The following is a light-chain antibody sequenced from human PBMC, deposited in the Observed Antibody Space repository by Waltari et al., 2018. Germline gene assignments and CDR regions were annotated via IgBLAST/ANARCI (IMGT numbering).Light chain of an antibody. V-gene: IGKV3-20*01. Sequence: EVVLTQSPGTLSLSPGERATLFCRASQSIRRYLVWYQQRPGQAPRLLIYGASIRAAGIPDRFSGSGSGTDFTLSISRLEPEDFAVYYCQNHERLPATFGQGTRVEIK. CDR3: QNHERLPAT. CDR2: GAS. J-gene: IGKJ1*01. CDR1: QSIRRY.